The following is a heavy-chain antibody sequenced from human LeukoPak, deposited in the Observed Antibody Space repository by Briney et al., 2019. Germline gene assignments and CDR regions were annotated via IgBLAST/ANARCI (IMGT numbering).Heavy chain of an antibody. Sequence: PSETLSLTCTVSGGSLTSYYWSWIRQLPGKGLEWIGYIYFSGSTNCHPSLKSRVTISVDTSKNQFSLKLSSVTAADTAVYYCARGLSASSGGAFDIWGHGTMVTVSS. CDR2: IYFSGST. V-gene: IGHV4-59*01. J-gene: IGHJ3*02. CDR3: ARGLSASSGGAFDI. D-gene: IGHD6-25*01. CDR1: GGSLTSYY.